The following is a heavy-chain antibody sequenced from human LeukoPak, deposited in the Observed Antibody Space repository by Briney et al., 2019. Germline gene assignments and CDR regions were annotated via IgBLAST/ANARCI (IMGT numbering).Heavy chain of an antibody. J-gene: IGHJ4*02. CDR3: ARVWLSPYFFDY. CDR2: INPHSGDT. CDR1: GYTFTGYY. D-gene: IGHD3-22*01. V-gene: IGHV1-2*02. Sequence: ASVKVSCKASGYTFTGYYMHWVRQAPGQGLGWRGWINPHSGDTIYAQKVQGRVTMTRETSISTAYMELSRLRSDDTAVFYCARVWLSPYFFDYWGQGTLVTVSS.